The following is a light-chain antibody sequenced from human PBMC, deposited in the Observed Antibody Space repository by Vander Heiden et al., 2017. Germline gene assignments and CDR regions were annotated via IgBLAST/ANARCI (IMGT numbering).Light chain of an antibody. CDR2: GVS. V-gene: IGKV1-39*01. CDR3: QQRYTDPPLDP. J-gene: IGKJ4*01. Sequence: DIQMTQSPSSLSASVGDRVTITCRASQTISSYLNWYQQKPGKAPKLLIYGVSSLQRGVKSRFSGSGDGTDFTLTISSRQPEDFATYYCQQRYTDPPLDPFGGGTKLXIK. CDR1: QTISSY.